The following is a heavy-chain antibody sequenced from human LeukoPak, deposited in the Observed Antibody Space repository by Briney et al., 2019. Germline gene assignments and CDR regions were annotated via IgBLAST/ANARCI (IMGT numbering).Heavy chain of an antibody. CDR3: ARDYYGPGSPYTWFDP. J-gene: IGHJ5*02. D-gene: IGHD3-10*01. V-gene: IGHV3-21*05. CDR1: GFTFSSYT. Sequence: GGSLRLSCAASGFTFSSYTMNWVRQAPGKGLEGVSYISSSSSYIYYADSVKGRFTISRDNAKNSLYLQMNSLRAEDTAVYYCARDYYGPGSPYTWFDPWGQGTLVTVSS. CDR2: ISSSSSYI.